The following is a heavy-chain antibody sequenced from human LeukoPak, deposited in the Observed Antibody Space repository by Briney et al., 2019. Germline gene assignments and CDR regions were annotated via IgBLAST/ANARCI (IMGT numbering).Heavy chain of an antibody. CDR1: GFTFSSYG. CDR3: ARWGGYSGSHPPYYFDY. J-gene: IGHJ4*02. CDR2: IWYDGSNK. Sequence: GRSLRLSCAASGFTFSSYGMHWVRQAPGKGLEWVAVIWYDGSNKYYADSVKGRFTISRDNSKNTLYLQMNSLRAEDTAVYYCARWGGYSGSHPPYYFDYWGQGTLVTVSS. D-gene: IGHD1-26*01. V-gene: IGHV3-33*01.